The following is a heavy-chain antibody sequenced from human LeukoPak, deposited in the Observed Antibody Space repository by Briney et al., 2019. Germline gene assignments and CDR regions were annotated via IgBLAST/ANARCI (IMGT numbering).Heavy chain of an antibody. Sequence: GGSLRLSCAASGFTSDTYAMSWVRQAPGKGLEWVSTISGSGRSTYYADSVKGRFTVSRDNSKNTLYLQMNSLRAEDTAVYYCAGDRNYGDLLWGQGTLVTVSS. V-gene: IGHV3-23*01. J-gene: IGHJ4*02. CDR1: GFTSDTYA. CDR2: ISGSGRST. CDR3: AGDRNYGDLL. D-gene: IGHD4-17*01.